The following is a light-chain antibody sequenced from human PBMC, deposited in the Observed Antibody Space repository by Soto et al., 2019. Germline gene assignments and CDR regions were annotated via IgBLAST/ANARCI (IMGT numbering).Light chain of an antibody. CDR1: QGVSSD. J-gene: IGKJ5*01. CDR2: DAS. Sequence: TQSPGPLIKTQGKKATLSFRARQGVSSDLAWYQQKPGQAPRLLIYDASNRATGIPARFGGSGSGTDSTLTISSLESEDFAVYYCQQSRNFITFAHGTRPEI. V-gene: IGKV3-11*01. CDR3: QQSRNFIT.